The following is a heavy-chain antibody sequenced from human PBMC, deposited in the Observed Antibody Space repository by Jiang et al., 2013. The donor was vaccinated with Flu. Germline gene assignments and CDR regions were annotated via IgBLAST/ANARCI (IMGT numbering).Heavy chain of an antibody. Sequence: GAEVKRPGASVKISCKASGFTFTSYYIHWVRQAPGQGLEWMGIVNPTGTSTSYAQKFQGRVTMTSDASTSTVYMELSSLRSDDTAVYYCARGFNYYPLEDWGQGTLVTVSS. J-gene: IGHJ4*02. CDR3: ARGFNYYPLED. V-gene: IGHV1-46*01. CDR1: GFTFTSYY. CDR2: VNPTGTST. D-gene: IGHD1-26*01.